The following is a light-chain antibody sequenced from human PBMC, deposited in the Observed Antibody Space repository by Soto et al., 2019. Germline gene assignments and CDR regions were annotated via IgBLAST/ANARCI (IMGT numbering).Light chain of an antibody. CDR3: QQYASSWT. CDR2: KAS. V-gene: IGKV1-5*03. J-gene: IGKJ1*01. CDR1: QSIRTG. Sequence: DIQMTQSPSTLSASVGDRVTITCRASQSIRTGLAWYQQKPGKAPKLLIYKASSLESGVPSRFSGSGSGTEFTLTISGLQSDDSATYYCQQYASSWTFGQGTRVQIK.